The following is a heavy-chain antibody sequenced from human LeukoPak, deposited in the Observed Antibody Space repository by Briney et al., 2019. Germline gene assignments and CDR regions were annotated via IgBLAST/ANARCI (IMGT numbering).Heavy chain of an antibody. V-gene: IGHV4-4*02. D-gene: IGHD3-10*01. J-gene: IGHJ4*02. CDR2: IYHSGST. Sequence: PSETLSLTCAVSGGSISSSNWWSWVRQPPGKGLEWIGEIYHSGSTNNNPSLKSRVTISVDTSKNQFSLKLSYVTAADTAVYFCARARSTMVRGVIKGMYFDYWGQGTLVTVSS. CDR3: ARARSTMVRGVIKGMYFDY. CDR1: GGSISSSNW.